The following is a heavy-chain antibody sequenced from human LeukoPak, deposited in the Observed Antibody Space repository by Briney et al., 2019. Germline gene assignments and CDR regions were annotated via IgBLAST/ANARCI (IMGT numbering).Heavy chain of an antibody. V-gene: IGHV1-2*02. D-gene: IGHD3-10*01. J-gene: IGHJ4*02. CDR3: ARDKILWFRELLGY. CDR1: GYTFTGYY. Sequence: ASVKVSCKASGYTFTGYYMHWVRQAPGQGLEWRGWINPNSGGTNYAQKFQGGVTMTRDTSISTAYMELSRLRSDDTAVYYCARDKILWFRELLGYWGQGTLVTVSS. CDR2: INPNSGGT.